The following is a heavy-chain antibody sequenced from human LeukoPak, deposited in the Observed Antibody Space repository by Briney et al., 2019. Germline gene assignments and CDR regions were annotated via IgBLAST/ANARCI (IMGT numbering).Heavy chain of an antibody. J-gene: IGHJ4*02. Sequence: PGGSLRLSCAASGFTFSSYGMHWVRQAPGKGLEWVAFIRYDGSNKYYADSVKGRFTISRDNSKNTLYLQMNSLRAEDTAVYYCAKVLSGYFDWFFDYWGQGTLVTVSS. CDR3: AKVLSGYFDWFFDY. V-gene: IGHV3-30*02. D-gene: IGHD3-9*01. CDR2: IRYDGSNK. CDR1: GFTFSSYG.